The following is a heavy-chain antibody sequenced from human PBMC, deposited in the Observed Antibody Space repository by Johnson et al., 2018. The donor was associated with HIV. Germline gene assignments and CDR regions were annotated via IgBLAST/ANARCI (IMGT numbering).Heavy chain of an antibody. CDR2: IKQDGSEK. CDR1: AFTFSSYG. J-gene: IGHJ3*02. V-gene: IGHV3-7*01. Sequence: VHLVESGGGVVQPGGSLRLSCAASAFTFSSYGMHWVRQAPGKGLEWVANIKQDGSEKYYVDSVKGRFTISRENDKNSLYLQMNSLRAEHPDVDYCAARSHNYDHQGPGAFDIWGQGTMVIVSS. D-gene: IGHD3-16*01. CDR3: AARSHNYDHQGPGAFDI.